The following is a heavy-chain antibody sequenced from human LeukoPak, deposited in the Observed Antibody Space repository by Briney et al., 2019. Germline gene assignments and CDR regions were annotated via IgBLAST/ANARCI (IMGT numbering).Heavy chain of an antibody. CDR1: GGAISSYY. Sequence: PSETLCLTCTVSGGAISSYYWSWIRQPPGKGLEWIGHVYNSGSNNYDPSLKSRVTISVDTSKNQFSLKLSSVTAADTAVYYCARHPYCGGDCYFDYWGQGTLVTVSS. J-gene: IGHJ4*02. V-gene: IGHV4-59*08. D-gene: IGHD2-21*02. CDR2: VYNSGSN. CDR3: ARHPYCGGDCYFDY.